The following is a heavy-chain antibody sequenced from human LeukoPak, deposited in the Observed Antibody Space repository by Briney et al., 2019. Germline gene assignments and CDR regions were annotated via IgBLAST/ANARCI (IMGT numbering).Heavy chain of an antibody. D-gene: IGHD3-3*01. CDR3: ARARITIFGGLGY. CDR2: ISSSAVT. Sequence: GGSLRLSCSASGFTFNSCGMSWVRQAPGKGLEWVSAISSSAVTYYAASVRGRFTISKDHSENTLYLQMNSLRAEDTAVYYCARARITIFGGLGYWGQGTLVTVSS. V-gene: IGHV3-23*01. CDR1: GFTFNSCG. J-gene: IGHJ4*02.